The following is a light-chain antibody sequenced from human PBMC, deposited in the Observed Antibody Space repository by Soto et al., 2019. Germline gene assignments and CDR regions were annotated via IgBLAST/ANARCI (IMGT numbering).Light chain of an antibody. J-gene: IGKJ2*01. CDR3: QQSYSIPHS. CDR1: QSITNY. CDR2: TAS. V-gene: IGKV1-39*01. Sequence: DIQMTQSPSSLSASVGDRVTITCRASQSITNYLNWYQQKPGEVPKLLLYTASSLQSGVPSRFSGSGSGTDFTLTISSLQPEECATYYCQQSYSIPHSFGQGTKLEIK.